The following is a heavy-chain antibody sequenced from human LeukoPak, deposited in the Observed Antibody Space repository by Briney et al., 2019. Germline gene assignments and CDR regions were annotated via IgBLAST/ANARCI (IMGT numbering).Heavy chain of an antibody. D-gene: IGHD3-22*01. CDR2: IYYSGST. CDR1: GGSISSSSYY. Sequence: SETLSLTCTVSGGSISSSSYYWGWIRQPPGKGLEWIGSIYYSGSTNYNPSLKSRVTISVDTSKNQFSLKLNSVTAADTAVYYCAGGGDSGGYYYPMFDYWGQGTLVTVSS. J-gene: IGHJ4*02. V-gene: IGHV4-39*07. CDR3: AGGGDSGGYYYPMFDY.